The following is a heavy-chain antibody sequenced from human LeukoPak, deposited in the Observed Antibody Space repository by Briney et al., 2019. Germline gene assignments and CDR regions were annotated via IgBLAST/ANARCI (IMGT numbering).Heavy chain of an antibody. V-gene: IGHV3-21*01. Sequence: GGSLRLSCAASGFTFSSYSMNWVRQAPGKGLEWVSSISSSSSYIYYADSVKGRFTISRDNAKNSLYLQMNSLRAEDTAVYYCARAAYRGYDSSDFDYWGQGTPVTVSS. CDR2: ISSSSSYI. D-gene: IGHD5-12*01. CDR1: GFTFSSYS. CDR3: ARAAYRGYDSSDFDY. J-gene: IGHJ4*02.